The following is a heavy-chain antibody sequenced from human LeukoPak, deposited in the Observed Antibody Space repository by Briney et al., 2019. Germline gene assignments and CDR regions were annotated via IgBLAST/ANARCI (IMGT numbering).Heavy chain of an antibody. J-gene: IGHJ3*02. CDR3: ATSIAVDAFDI. CDR2: ISSSGSTI. CDR1: GFTFSSYE. D-gene: IGHD6-19*01. V-gene: IGHV3-48*03. Sequence: GGSLRLSCAASGFTFSSYEMNWVRQAPGKGLEWVSYISSSGSTIYYADSVKGRFTISRDNAKNSLYLQMNSLRAEDTAVYYCATSIAVDAFDIWGQGTMVTVSS.